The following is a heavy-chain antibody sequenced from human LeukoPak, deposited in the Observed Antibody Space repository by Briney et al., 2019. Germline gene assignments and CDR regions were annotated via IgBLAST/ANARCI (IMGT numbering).Heavy chain of an antibody. V-gene: IGHV3-43D*03. CDR1: GFTFDDYA. Sequence: GGSLRLSCAASGFTFDDYAMHWVRQAPGKGLEWVSLISWDGGSTYYADSVKGRFTISRDNSKNSLYLQMNSLRAEDTALYYCAKSFGGNDGYYFDYWGQGTLVTVSS. J-gene: IGHJ4*02. CDR2: ISWDGGST. CDR3: AKSFGGNDGYYFDY. D-gene: IGHD4-23*01.